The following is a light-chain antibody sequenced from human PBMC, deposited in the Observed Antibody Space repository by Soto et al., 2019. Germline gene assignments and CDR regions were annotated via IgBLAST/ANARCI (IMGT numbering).Light chain of an antibody. CDR3: QQYNSYWT. Sequence: GDRVTITCRASQSISSWVAWYQQKPGKAPKLLIYDASSLESGVPSRFSGSGSGKEFTLTISSLQPDDFATYYCQQYNSYWTFGQGTKVEI. V-gene: IGKV1-5*01. CDR2: DAS. J-gene: IGKJ1*01. CDR1: QSISSW.